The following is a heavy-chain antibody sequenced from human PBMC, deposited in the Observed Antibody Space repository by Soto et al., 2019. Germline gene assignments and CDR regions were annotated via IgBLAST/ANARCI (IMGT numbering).Heavy chain of an antibody. D-gene: IGHD3-16*01. CDR1: GGPFSSYA. CDR2: IIPIFGTA. Sequence: SVKVSFKASGGPFSSYAISLVRQAPGQGLEWMGGIIPIFGTANYAQKFHGRVTITAYKSTSTAYMELSSLRSEDTAVYYCARESMITFGGPINWFDPWGQGTMVTVSS. V-gene: IGHV1-69*06. CDR3: ARESMITFGGPINWFDP. J-gene: IGHJ5*02.